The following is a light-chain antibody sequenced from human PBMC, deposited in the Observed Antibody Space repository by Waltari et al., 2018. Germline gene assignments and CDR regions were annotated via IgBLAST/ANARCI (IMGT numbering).Light chain of an antibody. V-gene: IGKV1-9*01. CDR3: QQRNSYPYS. Sequence: DIQLTQSPSSLSASVGDRVTITCRGSQGISSYLAWYQQKPGKAPKLLIYKASSLQSGVPSRFSGSGSGTEFTLTISSLQPEDFAVYYCQQRNSYPYSFGQGTKVEIK. CDR2: KAS. J-gene: IGKJ2*03. CDR1: QGISSY.